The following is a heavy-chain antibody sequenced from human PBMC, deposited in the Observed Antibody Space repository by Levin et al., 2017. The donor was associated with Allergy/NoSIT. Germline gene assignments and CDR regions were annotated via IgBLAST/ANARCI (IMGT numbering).Heavy chain of an antibody. CDR3: ARDYRSQGGGRTFDY. CDR1: GFTFSSYW. V-gene: IGHV3-7*01. J-gene: IGHJ4*02. CDR2: IKQAGGEK. D-gene: IGHD1-26*01. Sequence: GGSLRLSCAASGFTFSSYWMSWVRQAPGKGLEWVANIKQAGGEKYYVDSVKGRSTISRDNAENSLYLQMNSLRAEDTAVYYCARDYRSQGGGRTFDYWGQGTLVTVSS.